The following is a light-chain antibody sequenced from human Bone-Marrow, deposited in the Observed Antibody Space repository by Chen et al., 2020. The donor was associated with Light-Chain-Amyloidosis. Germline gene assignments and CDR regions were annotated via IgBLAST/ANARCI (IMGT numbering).Light chain of an antibody. J-gene: IGLJ1*01. Sequence: QSALTQPASVPGSSGQSITISCTGTSSDVGGDNHVSWYQQHPDKAPKLMIYEVTNRPSWVPDRFSGSKSDNTASLTISGLQAEDEADYFCSSYTITNTLVFGSGTRVTVL. CDR2: EVT. CDR3: SSYTITNTLV. V-gene: IGLV2-14*01. CDR1: SSDVGGDNH.